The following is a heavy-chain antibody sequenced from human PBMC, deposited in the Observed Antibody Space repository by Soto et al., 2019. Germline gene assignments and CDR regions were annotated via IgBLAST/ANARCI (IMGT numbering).Heavy chain of an antibody. CDR2: IYYSGST. J-gene: IGHJ6*03. Sequence: SETLSLTCTVSGGSISSYYWSWVRQPPGKGLEWIGYIYYSGSTNYNPSLKSRVTISVDTSKNQFSLKLSSVTAADTAVYYCASTYRGYSGYDAYYYYYMDVWGKGTTVTVSS. CDR1: GGSISSYY. CDR3: ASTYRGYSGYDAYYYYYMDV. D-gene: IGHD5-12*01. V-gene: IGHV4-59*08.